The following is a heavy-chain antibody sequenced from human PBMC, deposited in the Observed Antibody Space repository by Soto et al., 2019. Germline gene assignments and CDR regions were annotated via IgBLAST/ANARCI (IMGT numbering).Heavy chain of an antibody. CDR3: VRENYYYGMDV. CDR1: GFTVSTDW. V-gene: IGHV3-66*01. J-gene: IGHJ6*02. CDR2: IRSGGNT. Sequence: PGGSLRLSCAASGFTVSTDWMYWVRQAPGKGLEWVSVIRSGGNTYYADSVKGRFTISRDNSKNTVYLQMNSMRAEDTAVYYCVRENYYYGMDVWGQGTTVTVSS.